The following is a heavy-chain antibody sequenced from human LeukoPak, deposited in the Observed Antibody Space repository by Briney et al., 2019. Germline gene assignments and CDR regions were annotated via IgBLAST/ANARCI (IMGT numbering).Heavy chain of an antibody. CDR1: GYTFTSYH. Sequence: ASVTVSCKASGYTFTSYHIHWVRQAPGQGLEWMGVVNPSGGSTRYAQKFQGRVTITRDTSTTTVYMELSSLRSEDTAVYYCARGTFYDISDYWGQGTLVTVSS. D-gene: IGHD3-9*01. V-gene: IGHV1-46*01. J-gene: IGHJ4*02. CDR3: ARGTFYDISDY. CDR2: VNPSGGST.